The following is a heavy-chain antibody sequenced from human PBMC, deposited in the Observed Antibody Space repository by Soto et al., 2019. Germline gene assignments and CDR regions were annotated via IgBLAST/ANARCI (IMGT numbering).Heavy chain of an antibody. CDR2: IIPIFGTA. Sequence: SVKVSCKASGGTFSSYAISWVRQAPGQGLEWMGGIIPIFGTANYAQKFQGRVTITADESTSTAYMELSSLRSEDTAVYYCARGGPDLATIGSFDDWGQGTLVTVTA. V-gene: IGHV1-69*13. J-gene: IGHJ4*02. CDR3: ARGGPDLATIGSFDD. CDR1: GGTFSSYA. D-gene: IGHD3-16*01.